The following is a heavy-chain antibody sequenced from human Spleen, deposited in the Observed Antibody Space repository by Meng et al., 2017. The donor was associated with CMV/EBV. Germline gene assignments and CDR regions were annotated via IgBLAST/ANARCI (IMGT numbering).Heavy chain of an antibody. Sequence: LTELSRHWVRQAPGKGREWMGGFNPEDGEIIYAQKFQGRVTMTEDTSTDTAYMELSSVRSEDTAVYYCATWTPGYCSSSSCFGYFDYWGQGTLVTVSS. D-gene: IGHD2-2*01. CDR3: ATWTPGYCSSSSCFGYFDY. CDR1: LTELS. J-gene: IGHJ4*02. V-gene: IGHV1-24*01. CDR2: FNPEDGEI.